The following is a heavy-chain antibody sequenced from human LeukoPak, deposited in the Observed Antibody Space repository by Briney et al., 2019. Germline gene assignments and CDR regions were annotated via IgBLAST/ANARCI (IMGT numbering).Heavy chain of an antibody. CDR2: IYYSGST. CDR3: ARDLPYCSGGSCST. CDR1: GGSISSYY. V-gene: IGHV4-59*13. J-gene: IGHJ5*02. D-gene: IGHD2-15*01. Sequence: SETLSLTCTVSGGSISSYYWSWIRQPPGKGLEWIGYIYYSGSTNHNPSLKSRVTISVDTSKNQFSLKLSSATAADTAVYYCARDLPYCSGGSCSTWGQGTLVTVSS.